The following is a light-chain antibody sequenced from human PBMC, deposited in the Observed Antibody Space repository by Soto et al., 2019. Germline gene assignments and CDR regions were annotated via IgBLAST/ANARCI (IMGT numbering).Light chain of an antibody. CDR3: QQYVSSPCA. CDR2: GAS. Sequence: IVLAQSPGTLSLSPGETATLSCRASQSVSSSFLAWYQQKAGQAPRLHIYGASRRATGIPDRFSGSGSGTDFTLTISRLEPEDFAVYYCQQYVSSPCAFGQGTQGEI. V-gene: IGKV3-20*01. CDR1: QSVSSSF. J-gene: IGKJ1*01.